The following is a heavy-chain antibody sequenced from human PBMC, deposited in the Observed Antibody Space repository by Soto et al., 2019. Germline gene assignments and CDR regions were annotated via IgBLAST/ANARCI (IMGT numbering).Heavy chain of an antibody. CDR2: MNPNSGNT. D-gene: IGHD1-20*01. CDR3: ASQLHNWNDCFDP. Sequence: GGSVKVSCKASGYTFTSYDINWVRQATGQGLEWMGWMNPNSGNTGYAQKFQGRVTMTRNTSISTAYMELSSLRSEDTAVYYCASQLHNWNDCFDPWGQGTLVTVS. V-gene: IGHV1-8*01. J-gene: IGHJ5*02. CDR1: GYTFTSYD.